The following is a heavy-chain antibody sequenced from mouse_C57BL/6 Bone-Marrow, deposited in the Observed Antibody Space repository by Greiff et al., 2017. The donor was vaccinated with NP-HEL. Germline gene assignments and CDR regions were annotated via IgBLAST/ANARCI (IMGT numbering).Heavy chain of an antibody. CDR3: ARGEPRGGAMDY. V-gene: IGHV1-63*01. J-gene: IGHJ4*01. Sequence: QVQLQQSGAELVRPGTSVKMSCKASGYTFTNYWIGWAKQRPGHGLEWIGDIYPGGGYPNYNEKFKGKATLTADKSSSTAYMQFSSLTSEDSAIYYCARGEPRGGAMDYWGQGTSVTVSS. CDR1: GYTFTNYW. CDR2: IYPGGGYP.